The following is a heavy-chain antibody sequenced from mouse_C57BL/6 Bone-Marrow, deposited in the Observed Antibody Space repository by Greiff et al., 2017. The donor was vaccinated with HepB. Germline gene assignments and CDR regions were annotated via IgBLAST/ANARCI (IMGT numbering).Heavy chain of an antibody. D-gene: IGHD1-1*01. J-gene: IGHJ1*03. V-gene: IGHV1-5*01. CDR3: TRSRGTVVVYWYFDV. Sequence: EVQLQQSGTVLARPGASVKMSCKTSGYTFTSYWMHWVKQRPGQGLEWIGAIYPGNSDTSYNQKFKGKAKLTAVTSASTAYMELSSLTNEDSAVYYCTRSRGTVVVYWYFDVWGTGTTVTVSS. CDR1: GYTFTSYW. CDR2: IYPGNSDT.